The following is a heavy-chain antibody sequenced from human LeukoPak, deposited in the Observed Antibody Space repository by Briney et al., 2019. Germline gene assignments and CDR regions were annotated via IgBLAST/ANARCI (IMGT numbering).Heavy chain of an antibody. V-gene: IGHV1-69*05. CDR3: AREKSIAAAGTIG. CDR2: IIPIFGTA. Sequence: ASVKVSCKASGGTFSSYAISWVRQAPGQGLEWMGRIIPIFGTANYAQKSQGRVTITTDESTSTAYVELSSLRSEDTAVYYCAREKSIAAAGTIGWGQGTLVTVSS. J-gene: IGHJ4*02. D-gene: IGHD6-13*01. CDR1: GGTFSSYA.